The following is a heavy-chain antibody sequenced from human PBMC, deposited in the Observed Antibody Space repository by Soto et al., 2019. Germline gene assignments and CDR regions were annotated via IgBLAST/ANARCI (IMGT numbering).Heavy chain of an antibody. D-gene: IGHD3-22*01. CDR1: GGSISSGDYY. CDR2: IYYSGST. J-gene: IGHJ4*02. Sequence: TLSLTCTVSGGSISSGDYYWSWIRQPPGKGLEWIGYIYYSGSTYYNPSLKSRVTISVDTSKNQFSLKLSSVTAADTAVYYCARLPGSSGYPFDYWGQGTLVTVSS. V-gene: IGHV4-30-4*01. CDR3: ARLPGSSGYPFDY.